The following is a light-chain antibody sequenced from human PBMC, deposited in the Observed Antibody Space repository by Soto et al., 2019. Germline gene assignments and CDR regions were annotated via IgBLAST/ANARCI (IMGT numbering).Light chain of an antibody. CDR1: QSVSNNY. CDR3: LQYGSSGT. V-gene: IGKV3-20*01. J-gene: IGKJ1*01. CDR2: GAS. Sequence: EIVLTQSPGTLSLSPGERATLSCRASQSVSNNYLAWYQQKPGQAPRLLTYGASNRATGIPDRFSGSGSGTDFTLTISRLEPEDFAVYYCLQYGSSGTFGQGTKVDIK.